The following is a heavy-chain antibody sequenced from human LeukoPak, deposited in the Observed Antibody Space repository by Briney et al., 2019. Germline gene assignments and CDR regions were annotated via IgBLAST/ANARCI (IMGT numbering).Heavy chain of an antibody. CDR1: GYTFTSYG. J-gene: IGHJ4*02. D-gene: IGHD2-8*01. CDR2: ISAYNGNT. CDR3: ARDTHIVLMVYAPYYFDY. Sequence: GASVKVSCKASGYTFTSYGISWVRQAPGQGLEWMGWISAYNGNTNYAQKLQGRVTMTTDTSTSTAYMELRSLRSDDTAVYYCARDTHIVLMVYAPYYFDYWGQGTLVTVSS. V-gene: IGHV1-18*01.